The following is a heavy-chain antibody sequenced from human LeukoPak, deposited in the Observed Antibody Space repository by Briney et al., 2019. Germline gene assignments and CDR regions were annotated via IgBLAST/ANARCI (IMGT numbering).Heavy chain of an antibody. V-gene: IGHV4-34*01. CDR1: GGSFSGYY. Sequence: SETLSLTCGVYGGSFSGYYWSWIRQPPGKGLEWIGEINHSGSTNYNPSLKSRVTISVDTSKNQFSLKLSSVTAADTAVYYCARLSVTTVYFDYWGQGTLVTVSS. J-gene: IGHJ4*02. CDR3: ARLSVTTVYFDY. CDR2: INHSGST. D-gene: IGHD4-17*01.